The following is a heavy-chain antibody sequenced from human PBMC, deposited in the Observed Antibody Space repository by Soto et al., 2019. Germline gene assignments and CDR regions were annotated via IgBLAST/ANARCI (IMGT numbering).Heavy chain of an antibody. CDR3: ARHRSGWHDCYFDY. D-gene: IGHD6-19*01. Sequence: SQTLSLTGAVCRSFNSSCYWSCIRQPPGKALEWIGYMYNSGSPNYNPSLKNRVTISLDTSKNQFSLKLSSVTAADTAVYYCARHRSGWHDCYFDYWGQGTLVTVSS. J-gene: IGHJ4*02. CDR1: RSFNSSCY. V-gene: IGHV4-59*08. CDR2: MYNSGSP.